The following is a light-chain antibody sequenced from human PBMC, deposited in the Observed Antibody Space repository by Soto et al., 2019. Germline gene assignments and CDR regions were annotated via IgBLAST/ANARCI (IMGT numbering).Light chain of an antibody. CDR3: AAWDESPNVPV. V-gene: IGLV1-44*01. CDR1: NSNIGSNT. J-gene: IGLJ3*02. Sequence: QSVLTQPPSASGTPGQRVTISCSGSNSNIGSNTVNWYQQLPGAAPNLLIYSNNQRPSGVPDRFSGSKSGTSASLAISGLQSEYEADYYCAAWDESPNVPVFGGGTKLTVL. CDR2: SNN.